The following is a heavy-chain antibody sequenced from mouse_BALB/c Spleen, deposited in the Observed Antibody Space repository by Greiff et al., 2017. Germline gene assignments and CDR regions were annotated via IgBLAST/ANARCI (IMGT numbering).Heavy chain of an antibody. V-gene: IGHV5-9-3*01. D-gene: IGHD2-3*01. CDR1: GFTFSSYA. CDR2: ISSGGSYT. CDR3: GRQGYDGYYYFDY. Sequence: EVQLVESGGGLVKPGGSLKLSCAASGFTFSSYAMSWVRQTPEKRLEWVATISSGGSYTYYPDSVKGRFTISRDNAKNTLYLQMSSLRSEDTAMYYCGRQGYDGYYYFDYWGQGTTLTVSS. J-gene: IGHJ2*01.